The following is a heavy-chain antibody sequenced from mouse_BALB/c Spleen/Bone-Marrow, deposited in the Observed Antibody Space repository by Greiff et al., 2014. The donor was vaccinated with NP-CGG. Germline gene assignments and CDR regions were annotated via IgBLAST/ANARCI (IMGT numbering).Heavy chain of an antibody. V-gene: IGHV1S34*01. CDR3: ARACGAYGYDGGYYFDY. CDR2: ISCYNGAT. CDR1: GYSFTGYY. Sequence: LVKTGASVKISCKASGYSFTGYYMHWVKQSHGKSLEWIGYISCYNGATSYNQKFKGKATFTVDTSSSTAYMQFNSRTSEASAVYYCARACGAYGYDGGYYFDYWGQGTTLTVSS. J-gene: IGHJ2*01. D-gene: IGHD2-2*01.